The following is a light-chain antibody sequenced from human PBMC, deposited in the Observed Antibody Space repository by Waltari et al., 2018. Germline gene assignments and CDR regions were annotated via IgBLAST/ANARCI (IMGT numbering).Light chain of an antibody. CDR3: QSADSSGTWV. CDR2: KDN. V-gene: IGLV3-25*03. CDR1: ALPPQY. J-gene: IGLJ3*02. Sequence: SYELTQPPSASVSPGQTARITCSADALPPQYAYWYQQKPGQAPVLVIYKDNERPSGIPERFSGSSSGTTVTLTISGVQAEDEADYYCQSADSSGTWVFGGGTKLTVL.